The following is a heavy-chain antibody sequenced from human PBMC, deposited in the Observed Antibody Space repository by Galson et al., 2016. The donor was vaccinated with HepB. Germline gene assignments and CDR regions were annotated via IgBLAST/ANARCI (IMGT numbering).Heavy chain of an antibody. CDR1: GFTFTVYG. Sequence: SLRLSCAASGFTFTVYGMHWVRQAPGKVLQWVAIIWSDGSERHYADSVKGRFTISRDNSNNTLFLQMNSLRAEDTAVYYCVRVDIVATAPFDYWGQGTLATVSS. CDR2: IWSDGSER. D-gene: IGHD5-12*01. V-gene: IGHV3-33*01. CDR3: VRVDIVATAPFDY. J-gene: IGHJ4*02.